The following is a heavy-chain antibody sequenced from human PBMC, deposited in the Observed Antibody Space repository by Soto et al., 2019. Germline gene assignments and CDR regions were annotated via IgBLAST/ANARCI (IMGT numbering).Heavy chain of an antibody. CDR2: IYHSGST. J-gene: IGHJ4*02. CDR1: GGSISSGGYS. CDR3: AAGGGLPRYY. Sequence: QLQLQESGSGLVKPSQTLSLTCAVSGGSISSGGYSWSWIRQPPGKGLEWIGYIYHSGSTYYNPSLKSRVTRSVAGSKHQFPPKLSSVTAADTAVYYCAAGGGLPRYYWGQGTLVTVSS. D-gene: IGHD5-12*01. V-gene: IGHV4-30-2*01.